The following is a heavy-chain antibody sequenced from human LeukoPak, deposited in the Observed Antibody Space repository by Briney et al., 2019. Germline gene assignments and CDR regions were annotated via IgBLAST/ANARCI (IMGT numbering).Heavy chain of an antibody. D-gene: IGHD2-2*01. CDR2: FKSKTDGGAT. V-gene: IGHV3-15*01. Sequence: GGSLRLSCVVSGFTFCGFTFSNAWMSWVRQAPGKGLEWGGRFKSKTDGGATDYAAPVKGRFTISRDVSKTTLFLQMNSLKTEDTAVYYCTADNCASTSCYAHYWGQGTLVTVSS. J-gene: IGHJ4*02. CDR1: GFTFCGFTFSNAW. CDR3: TADNCASTSCYAHY.